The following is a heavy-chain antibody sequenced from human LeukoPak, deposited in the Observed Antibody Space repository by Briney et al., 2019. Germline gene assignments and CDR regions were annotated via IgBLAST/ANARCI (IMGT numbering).Heavy chain of an antibody. V-gene: IGHV5-10-1*01. CDR1: GYIFTSYW. J-gene: IGHJ4*02. CDR3: ARQGQGEDGSGWFVFDY. D-gene: IGHD6-19*01. CDR2: IDPSDSYS. Sequence: GASLQISCKCSGYIFTSYWISWVRQLPGKGLEWMGRIDPSDSYSNYSPSFQGHVTISADKSTSTAYLQWSSLKASDTAMYYCARQGQGEDGSGWFVFDYWGQGTLVTVSS.